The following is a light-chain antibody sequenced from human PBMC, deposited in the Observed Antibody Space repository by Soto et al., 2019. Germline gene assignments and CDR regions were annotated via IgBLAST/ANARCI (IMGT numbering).Light chain of an antibody. Sequence: EIVLTQSPATLSLSPGERATLSCRASQSVSSYLAWYQQKPGQAPRLLIYDASNSATGIPARFSGSGSGTDFPLTISSLEPDDFAVYYCQQRSNWPITFGQGTRLEIK. CDR3: QQRSNWPIT. CDR1: QSVSSY. J-gene: IGKJ5*01. V-gene: IGKV3-11*01. CDR2: DAS.